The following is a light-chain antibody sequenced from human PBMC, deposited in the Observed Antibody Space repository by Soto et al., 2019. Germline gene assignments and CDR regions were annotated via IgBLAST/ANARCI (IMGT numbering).Light chain of an antibody. Sequence: DIQITPSLSSLSASVGDRVTITFRASQSISSYLNWYQQRPGKAPKLLIYAASSLQSGVPSRFSGSGSGTDFTLTISSLQPEDFVTYYCQQTYSTPITFGQGTRLEIK. V-gene: IGKV1-39*01. CDR3: QQTYSTPIT. J-gene: IGKJ5*01. CDR1: QSISSY. CDR2: AAS.